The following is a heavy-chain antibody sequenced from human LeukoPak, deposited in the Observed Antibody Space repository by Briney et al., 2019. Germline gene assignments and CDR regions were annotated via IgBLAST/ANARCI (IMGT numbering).Heavy chain of an antibody. D-gene: IGHD6-19*01. CDR1: GGTFSSYA. CDR2: IIPIFGIA. V-gene: IGHV1-69*04. CDR3: AGHTTVAGTVNWFDP. Sequence: ASVKVSCKASGGTFSSYAISWVRQAPGLGLEWMGRIIPIFGIANYAQKFQGRVTITADKSTSTAYMELSSLRSEDTAVYYCAGHTTVAGTVNWFDPWGQGTLVTVSS. J-gene: IGHJ5*02.